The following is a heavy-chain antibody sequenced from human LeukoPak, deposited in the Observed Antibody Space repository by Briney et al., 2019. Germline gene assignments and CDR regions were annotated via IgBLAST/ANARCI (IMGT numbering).Heavy chain of an antibody. V-gene: IGHV1-46*01. CDR3: ARWGYCSGGSCSSNGAFDI. Sequence: ASVKVSCKASGYTFTSYYMHWVRQAPGHGLEWMGIINPSGGSTSYAQKFQGRVTMTRDTSTNTVYMELSSLRSEDTAVYYCARWGYCSGGSCSSNGAFDIWGQGTMVTVSS. D-gene: IGHD2-15*01. CDR1: GYTFTSYY. CDR2: INPSGGST. J-gene: IGHJ3*02.